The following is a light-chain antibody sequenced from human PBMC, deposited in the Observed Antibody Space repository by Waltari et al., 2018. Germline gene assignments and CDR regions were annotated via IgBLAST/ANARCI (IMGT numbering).Light chain of an antibody. CDR2: RNN. J-gene: IGLJ3*02. CDR1: NNNVGNQG. CDR3: SAWHSNLSAWV. V-gene: IGLV10-54*04. Sequence: QAGLTQPPSVSKGLGQTATLTCTGNNNNVGNQGAAWLQQHQGHPPKLLSYRNNNRAQGVPEKFSASRSGNTASLTITGLQPEDEADYYCSAWHSNLSAWVFGGGTKLTVL.